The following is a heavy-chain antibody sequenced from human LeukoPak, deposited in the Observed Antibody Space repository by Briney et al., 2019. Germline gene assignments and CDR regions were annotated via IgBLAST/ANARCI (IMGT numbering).Heavy chain of an antibody. CDR2: IIPILGIS. CDR3: ASAVRPGIAVAGIDYYYYGMDV. J-gene: IGHJ6*02. D-gene: IGHD6-19*01. V-gene: IGHV1-69*04. Sequence: SVKVSCKASGGTFSSYAISWVRQAPGQGLEWMGRIIPILGISNYAQKFQGRVTITADKSTSTAYMELSSLRSEDTAVYYCASAVRPGIAVAGIDYYYYGMDVWGQGTTVTVSS. CDR1: GGTFSSYA.